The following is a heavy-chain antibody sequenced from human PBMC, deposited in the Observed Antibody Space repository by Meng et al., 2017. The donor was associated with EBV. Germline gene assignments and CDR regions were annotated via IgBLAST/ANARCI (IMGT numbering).Heavy chain of an antibody. J-gene: IGHJ4*02. CDR1: GGPFRYYA. D-gene: IGHD3-10*01. Sequence: QVQLVQAGAEGKKPGSAVRVSCKTSGGPFRYYAISWVRQAPGQGLEWLGGFLPRLGAPNYAQKFHGRVKITADESTSTHYMDLSSLRSEDTAIYYCASESGRGYTPDYWGQGTLVTGSS. CDR3: ASESGRGYTPDY. CDR2: FLPRLGAP. V-gene: IGHV1-69*01.